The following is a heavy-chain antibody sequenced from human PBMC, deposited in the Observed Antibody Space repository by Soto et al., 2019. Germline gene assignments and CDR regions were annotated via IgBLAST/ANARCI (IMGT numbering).Heavy chain of an antibody. CDR1: GYTFTSYD. CDR3: ARGGMVAATDYYYYGMDV. Sequence: ASVKVSCKASGYTFTSYDINWVRQATGQGLEWMGWMNPNSGNTGYAQKFQGRVTMTRDTSTSTVYMELSSLRSEDTAVYYCARGGMVAATDYYYYGMDVWGQGTTVTVSS. D-gene: IGHD2-15*01. V-gene: IGHV1-8*01. J-gene: IGHJ6*02. CDR2: MNPNSGNT.